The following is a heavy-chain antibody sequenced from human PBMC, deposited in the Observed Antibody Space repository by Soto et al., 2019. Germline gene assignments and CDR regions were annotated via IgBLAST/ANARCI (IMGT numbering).Heavy chain of an antibody. Sequence: QVQLVQSGAEVKKHGASVKVSCKASGYTFINYYIHWVRQAPGHGLEWMAIINPTGGSTNYAQKFQGRLTLTMDTSTTTVYMEQSSLTSEDTAIYYCARHLAASDVWGQGTLVTVSS. CDR1: GYTFINYY. CDR3: ARHLAASDV. D-gene: IGHD6-25*01. J-gene: IGHJ4*02. CDR2: INPTGGST. V-gene: IGHV1-46*01.